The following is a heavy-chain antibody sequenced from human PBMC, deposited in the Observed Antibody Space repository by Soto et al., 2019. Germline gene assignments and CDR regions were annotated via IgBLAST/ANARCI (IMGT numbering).Heavy chain of an antibody. CDR3: AREGADPSTWYLYYLFDF. D-gene: IGHD6-13*01. V-gene: IGHV4-39*02. CDR2: IHYTGNT. CDR1: GASRCGGSHS. Sequence: PSGTLYLTCPVSGASRCGGSHSWAWIRQPPGKGVEWVSSIHYTGNTHYSPSLKRRLTVSTDTSRNPFSLTLNSVTAADTSVYYCAREGADPSTWYLYYLFDFCGQVILVTVSS. J-gene: IGHJ4*02.